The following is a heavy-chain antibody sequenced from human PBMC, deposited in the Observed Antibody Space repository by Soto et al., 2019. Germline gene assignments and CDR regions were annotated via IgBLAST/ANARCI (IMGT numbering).Heavy chain of an antibody. V-gene: IGHV4-59*08. Sequence: PSETLSLTCTVSDGSISSYYWSWIRQPPGKGLEWIGHIYNSGSTYNNPSLKGRVTISKDTSKNQFSLKVSSVTAADTAVYYCARGPAGDKVDYWGQGTLVTVSS. CDR3: ARGPAGDKVDY. CDR2: IYNSGST. J-gene: IGHJ4*02. D-gene: IGHD7-27*01. CDR1: DGSISSYY.